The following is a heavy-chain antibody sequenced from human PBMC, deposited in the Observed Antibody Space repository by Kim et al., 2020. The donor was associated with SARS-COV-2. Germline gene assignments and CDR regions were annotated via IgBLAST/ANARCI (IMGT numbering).Heavy chain of an antibody. CDR2: ISAYNGNT. D-gene: IGHD3-9*01. J-gene: IGHJ3*02. V-gene: IGHV1-18*01. CDR3: ARENYDILTGGSGAFDI. Sequence: ASVKVSCKASGYTFTSYGISWVRQAPGQGLEWMGWISAYNGNTNYAQKPQGRVTMTTDTSTSTAYMELRSLRSDDTAVYYCARENYDILTGGSGAFDIWGRGAIVTVSS. CDR1: GYTFTSYG.